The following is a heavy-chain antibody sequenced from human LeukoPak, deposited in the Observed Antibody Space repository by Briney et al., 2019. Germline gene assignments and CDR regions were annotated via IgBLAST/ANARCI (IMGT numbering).Heavy chain of an antibody. CDR2: IFGSGGSA. J-gene: IGHJ4*02. D-gene: IGHD2-15*01. CDR3: AKTTTGYSSGRYPAWPIDY. Sequence: GGSLRLSCAASGLTFGGYAMYWVRQAPGKGLEWVSGIFGSGGSAHYADSVKGRFTISRDNSKNTVYLQMDSLRAEDTATYYCAKTTTGYSSGRYPAWPIDYWGQGTLVTVSS. CDR1: GLTFGGYA. V-gene: IGHV3-23*01.